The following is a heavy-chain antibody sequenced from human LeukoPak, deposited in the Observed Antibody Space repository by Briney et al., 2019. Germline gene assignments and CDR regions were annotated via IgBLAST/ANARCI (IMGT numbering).Heavy chain of an antibody. Sequence: PGGSLRLSCAASGFTFSSYGMHSVRPAPRKGLEWVAFIRYDGSNKYYADSVKGRFTISRDNSKKTLYLQMSSLRAEDTAVYYCAKVGAISSWYGHVDYWGQGTLVTVSS. J-gene: IGHJ4*02. CDR3: AKVGAISSWYGHVDY. V-gene: IGHV3-30*02. D-gene: IGHD6-13*01. CDR1: GFTFSSYG. CDR2: IRYDGSNK.